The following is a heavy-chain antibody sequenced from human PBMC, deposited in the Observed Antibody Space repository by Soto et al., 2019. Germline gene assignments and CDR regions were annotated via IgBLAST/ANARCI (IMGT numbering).Heavy chain of an antibody. V-gene: IGHV1-18*01. CDR2: ISAYNGNT. Sequence: QGHLVQSGVEVKKPGASVKVSCKASGYTFTDYGISWVRQAPGQGLEWMGWISAYNGNTNYAQNLQDRVTMTTDTSTSTAYMEFRSLRSDDTAVYYCAIERSTHDYWGQGTLIAVSS. CDR3: AIERSTHDY. CDR1: GYTFTDYG. J-gene: IGHJ4*02. D-gene: IGHD1-1*01.